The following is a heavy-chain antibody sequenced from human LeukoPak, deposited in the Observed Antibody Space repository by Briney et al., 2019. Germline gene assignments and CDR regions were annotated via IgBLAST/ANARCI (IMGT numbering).Heavy chain of an antibody. CDR3: ARSPHSNGDRGDY. V-gene: IGHV3-21*01. CDR1: GFTFSSYS. CDR2: ISSSSSYI. Sequence: GSLRLSCAASGFTFSSYSMNWVRQAPGKGLEWVSSISSSSSYIYYADSVKGRFTISRDNAKNSLYLQMNSLRAEDTAVYYCARSPHSNGDRGDYWGQGTLVTVSS. J-gene: IGHJ4*02. D-gene: IGHD4-17*01.